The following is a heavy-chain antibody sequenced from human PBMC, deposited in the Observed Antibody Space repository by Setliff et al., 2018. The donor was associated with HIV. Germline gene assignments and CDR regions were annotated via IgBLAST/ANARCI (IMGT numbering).Heavy chain of an antibody. D-gene: IGHD4-17*01. CDR1: GAPFSGFH. CDR3: ARVGTTVTTRETYKWFDP. Sequence: PSETLSLTCAVYGAPFSGFHWGWIRQPPGKGLERIGEINHSGSTNYNPSLNSRVTISVDTSKNQFSLKVSSVTAADTAVYYCARVGTTVTTRETYKWFDPWGQGTLVTVSS. CDR2: INHSGST. V-gene: IGHV4-34*01. J-gene: IGHJ5*02.